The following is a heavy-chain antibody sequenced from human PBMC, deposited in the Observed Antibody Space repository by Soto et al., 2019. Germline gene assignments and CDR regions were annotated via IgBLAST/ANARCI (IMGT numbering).Heavy chain of an antibody. CDR1: GFSLTTSGVG. CDR2: IYWNDDK. Sequence: SGPPLVNPTQTLTLTCTLSGFSLTTSGVGVGWIRQPPGKAPEWLALIYWNDDKRYSPSLRSRLTITKGTSKNQVVLTMTDMDPVDTATYYWEQRLYSIGSFPYWRQGAMGTVS. V-gene: IGHV2-5*01. CDR3: EQRLYSIGSFPY. J-gene: IGHJ4*02. D-gene: IGHD2-15*01.